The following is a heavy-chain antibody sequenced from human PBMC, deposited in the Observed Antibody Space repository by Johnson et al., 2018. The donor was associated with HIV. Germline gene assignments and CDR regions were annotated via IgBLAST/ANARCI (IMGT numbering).Heavy chain of an antibody. CDR3: ARRRRDGDTFDI. Sequence: QVQLVESGGGLVQPGGSLRLSCAASGFTVSSNYMSWIRQAPGKGPEWVSYISSSGSTIYYADSVMGRFTISRDHAKNSLYLQMNTLRAEDTAVYYCARRRRDGDTFDIWGRGTMVTVSS. CDR1: GFTVSSNY. V-gene: IGHV3-11*04. J-gene: IGHJ3*02. CDR2: ISSSGSTI. D-gene: IGHD5-24*01.